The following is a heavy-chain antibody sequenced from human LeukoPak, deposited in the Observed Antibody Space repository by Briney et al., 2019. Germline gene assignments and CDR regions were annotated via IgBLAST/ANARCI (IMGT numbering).Heavy chain of an antibody. V-gene: IGHV4-4*02. CDR2: IYHSGST. D-gene: IGHD4-23*01. Sequence: GSLRLSCAASGFTFSSYAMSWVRQPPGKGLEWIGEIYHSGSTNYNPSLKSRVAISVDKSKNQFSLKLSSVTAADTAVYYCAGNTVALDYWGQGTLVTVSS. J-gene: IGHJ4*02. CDR1: GFTFSSYAM. CDR3: AGNTVALDY.